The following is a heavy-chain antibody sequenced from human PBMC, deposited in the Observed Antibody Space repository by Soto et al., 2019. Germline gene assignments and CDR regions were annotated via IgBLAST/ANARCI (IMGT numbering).Heavy chain of an antibody. V-gene: IGHV1-46*01. CDR1: GYTFTSYY. CDR2: INPSGGST. J-gene: IGHJ3*02. Sequence: SVKLSCKASGYTFTSYYMHWVRQAPGQGLEWMGIINPSGGSTSYAQKFQGRVTMTRDTSTSTVYMELSSLRSEDTAVYYCARDPDLGSSSSHAFDIWGQGTMVTVSS. D-gene: IGHD6-6*01. CDR3: ARDPDLGSSSSHAFDI.